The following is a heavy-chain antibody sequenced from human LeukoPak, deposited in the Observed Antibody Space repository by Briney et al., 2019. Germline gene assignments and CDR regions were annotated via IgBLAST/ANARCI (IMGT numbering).Heavy chain of an antibody. J-gene: IGHJ4*02. CDR2: IYVGGST. V-gene: IGHV3-66*01. D-gene: IGHD3-22*01. Sequence: SGGSLRLSCAASGFTVSSNYMSWVRQAPGKGLEWVSVIYVGGSTYYADSVTGGFTISRDNSKNTLYFQMNSLRAEDTAVYYCARSEISMIVSWGQGTLVTVSS. CDR1: GFTVSSNY. CDR3: ARSEISMIVS.